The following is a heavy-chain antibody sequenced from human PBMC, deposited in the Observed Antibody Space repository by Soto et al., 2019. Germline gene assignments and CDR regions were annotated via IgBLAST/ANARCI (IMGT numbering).Heavy chain of an antibody. CDR2: INHSGST. CDR1: GVSFNDYY. D-gene: IGHD5-18*01. CDR3: AGFFGYRYGRVDP. V-gene: IGHV4-34*01. Sequence: SETLSLTCAVYGVSFNDYYWSWVRQPPGKGLEWIGEINHSGSTNYSPSLKSRATISVDTSKNQFSLKLRSVTAADTAVYYCAGFFGYRYGRVDPWGQGTQVTVSS. J-gene: IGHJ5*02.